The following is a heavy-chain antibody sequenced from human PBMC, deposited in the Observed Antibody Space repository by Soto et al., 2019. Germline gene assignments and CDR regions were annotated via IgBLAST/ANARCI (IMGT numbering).Heavy chain of an antibody. CDR3: ARAAKTYDYDSSGYYYTFDI. D-gene: IGHD3-22*01. CDR2: IYCSGST. J-gene: IGHJ3*02. CDR1: GGSISSGDSY. Sequence: QVQLQESGPGLVKPSQTLSLTCTVSGGSISSGDSYWSWIRQPPGRGLEWIGYIYCSGSTYYTPSLKSRVTLSVDTSKNQFSLKLSSVTAADTAVYYCARAAKTYDYDSSGYYYTFDIWGQGTMVTVSS. V-gene: IGHV4-30-4*01.